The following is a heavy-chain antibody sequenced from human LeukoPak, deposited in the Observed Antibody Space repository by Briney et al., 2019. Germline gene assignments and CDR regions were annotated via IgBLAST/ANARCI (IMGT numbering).Heavy chain of an antibody. J-gene: IGHJ5*02. Sequence: SETLSLTCTVSGGSISSYYWSWIRQPPGKGLEWIGYIYYSGSTNYNPSLKSRVTISVDTSKNQFSLKLSSVTAADTAVYYCERDSNYDSENWFDPWGQGTLVTVSS. CDR3: ERDSNYDSENWFDP. D-gene: IGHD3-22*01. V-gene: IGHV4-59*01. CDR2: IYYSGST. CDR1: GGSISSYY.